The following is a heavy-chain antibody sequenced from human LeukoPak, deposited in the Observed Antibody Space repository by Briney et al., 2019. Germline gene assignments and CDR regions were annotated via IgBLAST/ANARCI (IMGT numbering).Heavy chain of an antibody. CDR3: ARDHCSGGSCYPGGYYYYYMDV. V-gene: IGHV3-20*04. D-gene: IGHD2-15*01. J-gene: IGHJ6*03. CDR1: GFTFDDYG. Sequence: GGSLRLSCAASGFTFDDYGMSWVRQAPGKGLEWVSGINWNGGSTGYADSVKGRFTISRDNAKNSLYLQMNSLRAEDTALYYCARDHCSGGSCYPGGYYYYYMDVWGKGTTVTVSS. CDR2: INWNGGST.